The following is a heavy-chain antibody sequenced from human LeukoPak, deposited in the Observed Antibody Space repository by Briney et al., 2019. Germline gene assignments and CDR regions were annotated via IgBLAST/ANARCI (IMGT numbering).Heavy chain of an antibody. V-gene: IGHV1-46*01. Sequence: ASVKVSCKASGYTFTSYYMHWVRQAPGQGLEWMGIINPSGGSTSYAQKFQGRVTMTRDTSTNTVYMELSSLRSEDTAVYYCARVGALEYLQHWGQGTLVTVSS. CDR3: ARVGALEYLQH. CDR1: GYTFTSYY. J-gene: IGHJ1*01. CDR2: INPSGGST. D-gene: IGHD3-3*01.